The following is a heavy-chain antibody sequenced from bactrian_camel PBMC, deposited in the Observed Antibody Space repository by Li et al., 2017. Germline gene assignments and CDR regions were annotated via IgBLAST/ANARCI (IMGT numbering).Heavy chain of an antibody. CDR1: AYTPANVR. CDR3: AVRVDTYSYTCSLRFGPAY. J-gene: IGHJ4*01. CDR2: LASDGSS. Sequence: HVQLVESGGGSVQAGGSLRLSCAFDAYTPANVRMAWFRQAPGKEREGVASLASDGSSIYANSLKGRFSISKDNAKNTVYLQMNSLKPEDTAMYYCAVRVDTYSYTCSLRFGPAYWGQGTQVTVS. D-gene: IGHD2*01. V-gene: IGHV3S53*01.